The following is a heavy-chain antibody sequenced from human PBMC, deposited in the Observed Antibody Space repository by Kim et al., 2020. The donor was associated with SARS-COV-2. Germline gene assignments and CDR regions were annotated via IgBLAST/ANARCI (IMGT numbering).Heavy chain of an antibody. J-gene: IGHJ4*02. CDR3: AKVRDYYGSGSYVDY. CDR1: GFTFSSYA. CDR2: SSGSGGRT. V-gene: IGHV3-23*01. D-gene: IGHD3-10*01. Sequence: GGSLRLSCAASGFTFSSYAMSWVRQAPGKGLEWVSASSGSGGRTYYADSVKGRFTISRYNSKNTLYRQMNSLRAEDTAVYYCAKVRDYYGSGSYVDYWGQGTLVTVSS.